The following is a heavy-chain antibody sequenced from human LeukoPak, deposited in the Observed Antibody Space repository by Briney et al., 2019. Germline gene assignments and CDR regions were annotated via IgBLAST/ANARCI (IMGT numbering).Heavy chain of an antibody. CDR2: LRYDGSDK. J-gene: IGHJ4*02. CDR3: AKRDPTSGYYHLLDY. CDR1: GFTFSSCG. Sequence: GGSLRLSCAASGFTFSSCGMHWVRQAPGKGLEWVAFLRYDGSDKYYADSVKGRFTISRDNSNNALYLQMNSLRAEDTAVYYCAKRDPTSGYYHLLDYWGQGTLVTVSS. D-gene: IGHD3-22*01. V-gene: IGHV3-30*02.